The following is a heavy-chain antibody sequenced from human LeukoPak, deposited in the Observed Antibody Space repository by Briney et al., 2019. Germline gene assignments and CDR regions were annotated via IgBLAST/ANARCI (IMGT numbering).Heavy chain of an antibody. D-gene: IGHD2-2*01. CDR1: VGSFSGYY. Sequence: SETLSLTCAVYVGSFSGYYWSWIRQPPGKGLEWIGEINHSGSTNYNPSLKSRVTISVDTSKNQFSLNLSSVTASATAVYYCASRIVVVPAALDLSAMDVWGKGTTVTVSS. CDR2: INHSGST. J-gene: IGHJ6*03. CDR3: ASRIVVVPAALDLSAMDV. V-gene: IGHV4-34*01.